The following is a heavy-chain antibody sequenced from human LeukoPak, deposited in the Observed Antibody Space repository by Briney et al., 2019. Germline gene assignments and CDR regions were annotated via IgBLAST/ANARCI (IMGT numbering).Heavy chain of an antibody. Sequence: GGSLRLSCAASGFTFSSYSMNWVRQAPGKGLEWASSISSSSSYIYYADSVKGRFTISRDNAKNSLYLQMNSLRAEDTAVYYCAREVLRNWFDPWGQGTLVTVSS. V-gene: IGHV3-21*01. D-gene: IGHD5/OR15-5a*01. J-gene: IGHJ5*02. CDR1: GFTFSSYS. CDR2: ISSSSSYI. CDR3: AREVLRNWFDP.